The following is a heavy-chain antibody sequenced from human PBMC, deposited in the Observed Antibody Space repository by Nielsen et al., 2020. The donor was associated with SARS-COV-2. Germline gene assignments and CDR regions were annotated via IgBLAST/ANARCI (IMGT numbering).Heavy chain of an antibody. J-gene: IGHJ2*01. CDR2: ISWDGGST. D-gene: IGHD6-19*01. V-gene: IGHV3-43*01. CDR1: GFTFDDYT. Sequence: GESLKISCAASGFTFDDYTMHWVRQAPGKGLEWVSLISWDGGSTYYADSVKGRFTISRDNSKNSLYLQMNSLRTEDTALYYCAKEQVADWYFDLWGRGTLVTVSS. CDR3: AKEQVADWYFDL.